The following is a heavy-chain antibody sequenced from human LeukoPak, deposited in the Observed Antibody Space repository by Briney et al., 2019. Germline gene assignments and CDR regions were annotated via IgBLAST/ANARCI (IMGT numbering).Heavy chain of an antibody. CDR3: AVTSVGDLEYYYYRNV. CDR2: ISSSSSTI. J-gene: IGHJ6*03. D-gene: IGHD3-16*01. CDR1: GFTFSSYS. Sequence: GGSLRLSCAASGFTFSSYSMNWVRQAPGNGLEWVSYISSSSSTIYYADSVKGRFTISRDNAKNSLYLQMNSLRAEDTAVYYWAVTSVGDLEYYYYRNVWGKGTTVTASS. V-gene: IGHV3-48*01.